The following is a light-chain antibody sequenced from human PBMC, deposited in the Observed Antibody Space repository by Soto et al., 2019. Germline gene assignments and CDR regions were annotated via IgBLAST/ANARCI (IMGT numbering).Light chain of an antibody. CDR1: SSNIADKY. V-gene: IGLV1-51*01. CDR2: DSN. Sequence: QSVLTQPPSVSAAPGQTVTISCSGGSSNIADKYVSWYQQLPGTAPKLLIYDSNKRPSGIPDRFSGSKSGTSATLGITGLQTGDEADYYCGSWDSDLSVLFFGGGTQLTVL. J-gene: IGLJ2*01. CDR3: GSWDSDLSVLF.